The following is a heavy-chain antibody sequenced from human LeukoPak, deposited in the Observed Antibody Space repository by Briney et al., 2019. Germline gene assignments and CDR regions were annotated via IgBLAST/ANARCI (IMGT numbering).Heavy chain of an antibody. V-gene: IGHV3-74*01. CDR1: GFTFRDYW. CDR2: INGDETSR. D-gene: IGHD6-19*01. CDR3: AKNIAVAGQWGYFDY. J-gene: IGHJ4*02. Sequence: GGSLRLSCTASGFTFRDYWMHWIRHTPREGLVWVSRINGDETSRAYADSVEGRFTISRDNSKNTLYLQMNSLRAEDTAVYYCAKNIAVAGQWGYFDYWGQGTLVTVSS.